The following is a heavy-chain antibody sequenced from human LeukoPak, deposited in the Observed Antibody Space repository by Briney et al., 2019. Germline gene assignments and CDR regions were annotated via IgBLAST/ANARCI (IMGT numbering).Heavy chain of an antibody. J-gene: IGHJ4*02. Sequence: ASVKVSCKASVYTFTSYDINWVRQATGQGLEWMGWMNPNSGNTGYAQKFQGRVTMTGNSSITTAYMELSSLRSEDTAVYYCARRHGRCSDGSCYYPDYWGQGTLVTVSS. CDR3: ARRHGRCSDGSCYYPDY. D-gene: IGHD2-15*01. CDR2: MNPNSGNT. CDR1: VYTFTSYD. V-gene: IGHV1-8*01.